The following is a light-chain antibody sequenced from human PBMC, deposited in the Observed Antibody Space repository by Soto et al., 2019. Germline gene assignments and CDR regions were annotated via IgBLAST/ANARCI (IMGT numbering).Light chain of an antibody. CDR1: QSVSSSY. CDR2: GAS. J-gene: IGKJ5*01. Sequence: EIVLTQSPGTLSLSPGERATLSCRASQSVSSSYLAWYQQKPGQAPSLLISGASSRATGIPDRFSGSGSGTDFTLTISSLEPEDFAVYYCHHYGTSPITVGQGTRLEIQ. V-gene: IGKV3-20*01. CDR3: HHYGTSPIT.